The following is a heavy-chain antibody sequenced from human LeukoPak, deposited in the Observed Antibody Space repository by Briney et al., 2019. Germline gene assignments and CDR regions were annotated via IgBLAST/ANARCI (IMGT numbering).Heavy chain of an antibody. J-gene: IGHJ4*02. CDR1: GETFSGYY. CDR2: INQSGST. Sequence: SQTLSLTCAVYGETFSGYYWSWIRQPPGKGLEWIGEINQSGSTNYNPSLKSRVTLSVDTSKNQFSLKLSSVTAADTAVYYCARGSMIVVVITKRRPDYFDYWGQGTLVTVSS. V-gene: IGHV4-34*09. D-gene: IGHD3-22*01. CDR3: ARGSMIVVVITKRRPDYFDY.